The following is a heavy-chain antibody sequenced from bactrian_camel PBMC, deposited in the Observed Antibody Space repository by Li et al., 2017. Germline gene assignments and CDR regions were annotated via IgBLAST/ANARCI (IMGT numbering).Heavy chain of an antibody. CDR1: GFTFSSYH. D-gene: IGHD2*01. V-gene: IGHV3-2*01. Sequence: HVQLVESGGGLVQPGGSLRLSCAASGFTFSSYHMTWVRQAPWKGLEWVSSIDSDGSNTVYADSVKGRATISRDTAQNTLSLLMTSLKAEDTAVYYCATDLFQEWNYWGQGTQVTVS. J-gene: IGHJ4*01. CDR3: ATDLFQEWNY. CDR2: IDSDGSNT.